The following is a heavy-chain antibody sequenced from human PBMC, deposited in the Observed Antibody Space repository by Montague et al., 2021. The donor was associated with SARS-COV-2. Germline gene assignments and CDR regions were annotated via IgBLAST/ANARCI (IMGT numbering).Heavy chain of an antibody. CDR3: GRREYSYGCGD. J-gene: IGHJ4*02. CDR1: GGPISGSSDY. Sequence: SETLSLTCTVTGGPISGSSDYWGWLRQSPGKGLEWIASVDYSGNTYYSPSLKSRLTISVDTSKNQFSLKLNAVTAADTALYYCGRREYSYGCGDWGQGTLVTVSS. D-gene: IGHD5-18*01. CDR2: VDYSGNT. V-gene: IGHV4-39*01.